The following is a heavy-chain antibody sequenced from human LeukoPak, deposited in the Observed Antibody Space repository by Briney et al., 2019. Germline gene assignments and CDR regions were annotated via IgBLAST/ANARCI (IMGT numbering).Heavy chain of an antibody. CDR3: ARDDEVLGGSETYSNAFDI. CDR2: ISSSSSYI. CDR1: GFTFSSYS. V-gene: IGHV3-21*01. D-gene: IGHD1-26*01. Sequence: GGSLRLSCAASGFTFSSYSMNWVRQAPGNGLEWVSSISSSSSYIYYADSVKGRFTISRDNAKNSLYLQMNSLRAEDTAVYYCARDDEVLGGSETYSNAFDIWGQGTMVTVSS. J-gene: IGHJ3*02.